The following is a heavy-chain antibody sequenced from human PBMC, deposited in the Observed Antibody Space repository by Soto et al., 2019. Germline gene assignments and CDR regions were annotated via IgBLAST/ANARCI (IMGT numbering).Heavy chain of an antibody. J-gene: IGHJ6*02. D-gene: IGHD2-21*02. CDR1: GGSFSGYY. V-gene: IGHV4-34*01. Sequence: SGTLSLTYAVYGGSFSGYYWSWIRQPPGKGLEWIGEINHSGSTNYNPSLKSRVTISVDTSKNQFSLKLSSVTAADTAVYYCARDLWGYCGTDCYPLDVWGQGTTVTVSS. CDR3: ARDLWGYCGTDCYPLDV. CDR2: INHSGST.